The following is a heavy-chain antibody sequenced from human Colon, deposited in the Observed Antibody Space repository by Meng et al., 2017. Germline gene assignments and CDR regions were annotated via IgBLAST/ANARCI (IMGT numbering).Heavy chain of an antibody. D-gene: IGHD3-16*01. CDR3: ARDYWGSLDF. CDR1: GASVRSPDPK. V-gene: IGHV4-61*08. CDR2: ARIDYANT. Sequence: QVQLRGAGPGRVRPTATLSLSGAVSGASVRSPDPKWGWVRQPPGKGLEWIGYARIDYANTNYNPSLKSRVNVSLDTSKNQFSLNVRSVTAADTAVYYCARDYWGSLDFWGQGILVTVSS. J-gene: IGHJ4*02.